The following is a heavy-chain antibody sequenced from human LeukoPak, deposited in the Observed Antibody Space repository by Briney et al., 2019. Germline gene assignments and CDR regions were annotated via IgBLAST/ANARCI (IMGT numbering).Heavy chain of an antibody. CDR3: ARSSLRFLEWLLLPAPPDL. Sequence: SETLSLTCAVYGGSFSGYYWSWIRQPPGKGLEWIGEINHSGSTNYNPSLKCRVTISVDTSKNQFSLKLSSVTAADTAVYYCARSSLRFLEWLLLPAPPDLWGRGTLVTVSS. J-gene: IGHJ2*01. D-gene: IGHD3-3*01. CDR2: INHSGST. CDR1: GGSFSGYY. V-gene: IGHV4-34*01.